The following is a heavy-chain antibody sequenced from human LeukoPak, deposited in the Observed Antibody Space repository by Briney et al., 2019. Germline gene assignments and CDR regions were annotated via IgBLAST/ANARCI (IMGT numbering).Heavy chain of an antibody. CDR2: IKQDGSEK. Sequence: AGGSPRLSCAASGFTFSSYWMSWVRQAPGKGLEWVANIKQDGSEKYYVDSVKGRFTISRDNAKSSLYLQMNSLRAEDTAVYYCAREGVVPGVYYYYYMDVWGKGTTVTVSS. J-gene: IGHJ6*03. CDR3: AREGVVPGVYYYYYMDV. D-gene: IGHD2-15*01. CDR1: GFTFSSYW. V-gene: IGHV3-7*01.